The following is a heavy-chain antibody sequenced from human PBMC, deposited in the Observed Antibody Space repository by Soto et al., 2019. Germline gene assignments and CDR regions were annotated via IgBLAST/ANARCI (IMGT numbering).Heavy chain of an antibody. CDR3: ARVAVVTRGIDY. CDR2: VNEHGTDS. Sequence: GGSLRLSCVASGFTFSDSWMHWVRQAPGKGLVWVSRVNEHGTDSNYADSVKGRFTTSRDNAKNTVYLQMNGLRAEDTAVYYCARVAVVTRGIDYWGQGTLVTVSA. J-gene: IGHJ4*02. CDR1: GFTFSDSW. V-gene: IGHV3-74*01. D-gene: IGHD6-19*01.